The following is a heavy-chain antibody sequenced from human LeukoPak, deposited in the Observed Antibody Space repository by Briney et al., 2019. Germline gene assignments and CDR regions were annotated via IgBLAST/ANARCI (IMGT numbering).Heavy chain of an antibody. CDR3: ARDRGGGGYYYGMDV. Sequence: ASVKVSCKASGYTFTSYYMHWVRQAPGQGLEWMGIINPSGDDTNYAQRFQGRVTMTRDTSTNTVYMELSSLRSEDTAVYYCARDRGGGGYYYGMDVWGQGTTVTVSS. CDR1: GYTFTSYY. J-gene: IGHJ6*02. CDR2: INPSGDDT. V-gene: IGHV1-46*01. D-gene: IGHD2-21*01.